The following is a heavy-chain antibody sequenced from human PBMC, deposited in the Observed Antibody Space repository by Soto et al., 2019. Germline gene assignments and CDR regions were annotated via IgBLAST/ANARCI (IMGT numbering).Heavy chain of an antibody. Sequence: SETLSLTCAVSGGSISSSNWWSWVRQPPGKGLEWIGEIYHSGSTNYNPSLKSRVTIPVDKSKNQFSLKLSSVTAADTAVYYCARGLGGYYDSSGYYSNYWGQGTLVTVSS. CDR2: IYHSGST. CDR3: ARGLGGYYDSSGYYSNY. V-gene: IGHV4-4*02. J-gene: IGHJ4*02. CDR1: GGSISSSNW. D-gene: IGHD3-22*01.